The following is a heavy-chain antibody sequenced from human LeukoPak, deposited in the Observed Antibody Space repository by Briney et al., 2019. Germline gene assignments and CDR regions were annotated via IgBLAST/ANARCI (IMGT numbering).Heavy chain of an antibody. CDR2: ISSSSSYI. J-gene: IGHJ4*02. D-gene: IGHD6-19*01. CDR3: ARDHYSSGPYYFDY. Sequence: PGGSLRLSCAASGFTFSSYSMNWVRQGPGKGLEWVSSISSSSSYIYYADSVKGRFTISRDNAKNSLYLQMNSLRAEDTAVYYCARDHYSSGPYYFDYWGQGTLVTVSS. CDR1: GFTFSSYS. V-gene: IGHV3-21*01.